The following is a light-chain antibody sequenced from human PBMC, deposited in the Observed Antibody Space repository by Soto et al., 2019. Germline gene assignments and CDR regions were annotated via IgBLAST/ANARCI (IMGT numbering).Light chain of an antibody. CDR2: SNN. CDR1: SSNIGRNT. J-gene: IGLJ1*01. V-gene: IGLV1-44*01. Sequence: QSVLTQPPSASGTPGQSVTVSCSGSSSNIGRNTVTWYQQLPRTPHILLLCSNNLRSSGVPGRFSGSRSGTSASLAISGLQSEEEADYYCATWDDRLNGYVFGSGTKVTVL. CDR3: ATWDDRLNGYV.